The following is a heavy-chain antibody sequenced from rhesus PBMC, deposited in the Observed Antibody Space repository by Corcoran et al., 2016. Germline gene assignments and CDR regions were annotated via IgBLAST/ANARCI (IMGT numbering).Heavy chain of an antibody. CDR2: ISCISGIT. J-gene: IGHJ4*01. V-gene: IGHV4-173*01. Sequence: QLQLQESGPGLVKPSATLSLPFAVSGGSLRANWLTWLRPPPGKGLEWLGRISCISGITCYNPSLKSRLTISTDTSKNQFSLKLISVTAADTAVYYCALPGNNGAFDYWGQGVLVTVSS. D-gene: IGHD1-20*01. CDR3: ALPGNNGAFDY. CDR1: GGSLRANW.